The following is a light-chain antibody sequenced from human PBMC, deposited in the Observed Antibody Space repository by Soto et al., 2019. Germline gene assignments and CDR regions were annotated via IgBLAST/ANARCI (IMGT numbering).Light chain of an antibody. CDR1: QSVSKY. V-gene: IGKV3-11*01. CDR2: DAS. Sequence: IVLTQSPATLSLSPGERATLSCRASQSVSKYLAWYQQKPGQAPRLLIHDASNSATVNPARFIGSGSGTDFTLTISRLEPKDFGVYYCQQRSNWPQITLGGGTQVEIK. J-gene: IGKJ4*01. CDR3: QQRSNWPQIT.